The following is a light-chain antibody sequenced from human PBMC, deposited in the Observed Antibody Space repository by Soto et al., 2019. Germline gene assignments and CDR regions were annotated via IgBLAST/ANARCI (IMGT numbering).Light chain of an antibody. V-gene: IGKV4-1*01. CDR1: QNVLYKSNNENY. J-gene: IGKJ2*01. Sequence: DIVMTQSPDSLAVSLGERATINCKSSQNVLYKSNNENYLAWYQQKPGQPPKLLIYWASTRKPGVPDRFSGSGSGSDXXXTXXXXQAEXVAXXXXXXXYNTPPYTFGQGTKLEI. CDR2: WAS. CDR3: XXXYNTPPYT.